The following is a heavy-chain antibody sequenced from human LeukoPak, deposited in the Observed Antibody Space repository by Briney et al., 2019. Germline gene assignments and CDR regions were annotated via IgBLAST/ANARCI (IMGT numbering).Heavy chain of an antibody. Sequence: GGSLRLSCAASGFTFSTYAMHWVRQAPGEGLEYVSSISSSGDNAYYADSVKGRFTISGDNSKNTLYLQMSSLRAEDTAMYYCVKVISQYQLRDGFDIWGQGAIVTVSS. CDR2: ISSSGDNA. V-gene: IGHV3-64D*06. D-gene: IGHD2-2*01. CDR3: VKVISQYQLRDGFDI. CDR1: GFTFSTYA. J-gene: IGHJ3*02.